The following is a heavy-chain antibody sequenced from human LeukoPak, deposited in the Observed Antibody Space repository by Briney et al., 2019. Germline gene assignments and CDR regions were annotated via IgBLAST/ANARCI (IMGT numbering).Heavy chain of an antibody. CDR2: ISAYNGNT. CDR1: GYTFTSYG. CDR3: ARTSLVGYCSSTSCFNDY. D-gene: IGHD2-2*01. V-gene: IGHV1-18*01. J-gene: IGHJ4*02. Sequence: ASVKVSCKASGYTFTSYGISWVRQAPGLGLEWMGWISAYNGNTNYAQKLQGRVTMTTDTSTSTAYMELRSLRSDDTAVYYCARTSLVGYCSSTSCFNDYWGQGTLVTVSS.